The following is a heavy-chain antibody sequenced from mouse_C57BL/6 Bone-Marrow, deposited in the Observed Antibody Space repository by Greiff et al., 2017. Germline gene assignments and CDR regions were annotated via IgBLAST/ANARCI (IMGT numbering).Heavy chain of an antibody. CDR1: GYTFTSYW. CDR3: ARQLRLRGGFAY. Sequence: VQLQQPGAELVRPGSSVKLSCKASGYTFTSYWMDWVKQRPGQGLEWIGNIYPSDSETYYNQKFKDKATLTVDKSYSTAYMQLSSLTSEDSAVYSSARQLRLRGGFAYWGQGTLVTVSA. D-gene: IGHD3-2*02. CDR2: IYPSDSET. J-gene: IGHJ3*01. V-gene: IGHV1-61*01.